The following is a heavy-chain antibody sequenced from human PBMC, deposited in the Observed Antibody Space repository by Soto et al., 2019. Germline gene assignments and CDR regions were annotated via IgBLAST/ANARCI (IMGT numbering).Heavy chain of an antibody. D-gene: IGHD2-21*02. J-gene: IGHJ6*02. CDR1: GFSLSTGGVG. CDR3: VHSRCGGDCLRSYSSHYYYGMEV. Sequence: QITLKESGPPLVKPTQTLTLTCTFSGFSLSTGGVGVGWIRQPPGKALEWLALIYLDNDKGYSPSLRSRLTVTKHTSKNQVVLTMTNMDPVDTATYYCVHSRCGGDCLRSYSSHYYYGMEVWGQGTTVTVFS. V-gene: IGHV2-5*02. CDR2: IYLDNDK.